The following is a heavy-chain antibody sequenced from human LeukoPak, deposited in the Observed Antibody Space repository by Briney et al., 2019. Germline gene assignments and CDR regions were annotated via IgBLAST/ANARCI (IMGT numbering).Heavy chain of an antibody. V-gene: IGHV4-61*02. CDR2: IYTSGST. CDR3: ARDYCTNGVCPPDY. Sequence: SETLSLTCTVSGGSISSGSYYWSWIRQPAGKGLEWIGRIYTSGSTNYNPSLKSRVTISVDTSKNQFSLKLSSVTAADTAVYYCARDYCTNGVCPPDYWGQGTLVTASS. J-gene: IGHJ4*02. CDR1: GGSISSGSYY. D-gene: IGHD2-8*01.